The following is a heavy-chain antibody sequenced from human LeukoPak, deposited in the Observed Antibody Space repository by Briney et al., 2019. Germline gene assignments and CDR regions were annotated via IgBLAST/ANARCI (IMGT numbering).Heavy chain of an antibody. CDR3: AKILNLRDCSRTSCLYYFDF. J-gene: IGHJ4*02. Sequence: PGGSLRLSCAASGFTFSTYAMTWVRQAPGKGLEWVSSISDSASTYYADSVKGRFTISRDNSKNTLYLQMNSLRPEDTAVYYCAKILNLRDCSRTSCLYYFDFWGRGTLVTVSS. CDR1: GFTFSTYA. D-gene: IGHD2-2*01. CDR2: ISDSAST. V-gene: IGHV3-23*01.